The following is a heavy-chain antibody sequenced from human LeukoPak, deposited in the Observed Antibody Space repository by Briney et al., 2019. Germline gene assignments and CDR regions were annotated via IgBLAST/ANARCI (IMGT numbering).Heavy chain of an antibody. Sequence: PGGSLTLSCAASGFTVSSSLMSWVRQAPGRGLEWVSVLYSGGSTYSPDSVKGRFTISRDNSKNTLYLQMNSLRVEDTAVYYCARGGDASPFDCWGQGTMVTVSS. J-gene: IGHJ4*02. CDR3: ARGGDASPFDC. V-gene: IGHV3-53*01. CDR1: GFTVSSSL. CDR2: LYSGGST. D-gene: IGHD2-21*01.